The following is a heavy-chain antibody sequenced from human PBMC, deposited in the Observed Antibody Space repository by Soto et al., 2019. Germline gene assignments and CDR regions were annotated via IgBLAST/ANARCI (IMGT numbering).Heavy chain of an antibody. CDR3: ASGGNYFDP. D-gene: IGHD3-16*01. CDR1: GGSISSSSYY. J-gene: IGHJ5*02. V-gene: IGHV4-39*01. CDR2: IYYSGST. Sequence: SETLSLTCTVSGGSISSSSYYWGWIRQPPGKGLEWIGSIYYSGSTYYNPSLKSRVTISVDTSKNQFSLKLSSVTAADTAVYYCASGGNYFDPWGPGALVTVSS.